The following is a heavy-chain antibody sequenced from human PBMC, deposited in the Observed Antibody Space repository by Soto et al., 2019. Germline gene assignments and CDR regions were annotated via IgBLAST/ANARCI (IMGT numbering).Heavy chain of an antibody. Sequence: GGSLRLSCAASGFSFSDSVMSWVRQAPGKGLEWVAAVSGSGGTTYYADSVKGRFTISRDNSRNTLYLQMNSLGAEDTAEYYCARDGAYCTSINCYFVYWGQGTLVTVSS. CDR2: VSGSGGTT. CDR3: ARDGAYCTSINCYFVY. V-gene: IGHV3-23*01. D-gene: IGHD2-2*01. CDR1: GFSFSDSV. J-gene: IGHJ4*02.